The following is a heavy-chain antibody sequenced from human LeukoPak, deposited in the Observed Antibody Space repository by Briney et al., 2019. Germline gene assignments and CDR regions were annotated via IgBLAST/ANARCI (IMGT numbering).Heavy chain of an antibody. CDR3: ARGPATTGNSCYVYY. CDR1: GESFSGYY. Sequence: PSETLSLTCAVYGESFSGYYRSWIRQPPGKGLEWIGEINHSGSTNYNPSLKSRVTIPVDTSKNQFSLMLSSVTAADTAVYYCARGPATTGNSCYVYYWGQGTLVTVSS. CDR2: INHSGST. D-gene: IGHD2-2*01. J-gene: IGHJ4*02. V-gene: IGHV4-34*01.